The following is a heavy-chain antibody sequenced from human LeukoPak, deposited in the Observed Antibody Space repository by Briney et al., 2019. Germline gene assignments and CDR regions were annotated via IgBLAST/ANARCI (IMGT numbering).Heavy chain of an antibody. J-gene: IGHJ1*01. V-gene: IGHV4-34*01. CDR1: GGSFSGYY. Sequence: SETLSLTCAVSGGSFSGYYWSWIRQPPGKGLEWIGEINHSEATDYNPSFKSRATILVDTSKNQFSLKLSSVAAADPAVDYSAREARYCSGGRCYGGYSQHWSQGTLVTVSS. CDR2: INHSEAT. CDR3: AREARYCSGGRCYGGYSQH. D-gene: IGHD2-15*01.